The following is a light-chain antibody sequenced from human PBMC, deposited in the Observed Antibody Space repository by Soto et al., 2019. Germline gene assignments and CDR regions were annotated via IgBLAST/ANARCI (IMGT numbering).Light chain of an antibody. CDR2: GGS. CDR3: HQYGTSGT. J-gene: IGKJ1*01. V-gene: IGKV3-20*01. Sequence: EIVLTQSPGTLSLSPGERATLSCRASQSVSSNYLAWYQQKPGQAPRLLIYGGSNRAVGIPDRFSGSGSGTDFTLTISRLEPEDFAVYYCHQYGTSGTFGQGTKVDIK. CDR1: QSVSSNY.